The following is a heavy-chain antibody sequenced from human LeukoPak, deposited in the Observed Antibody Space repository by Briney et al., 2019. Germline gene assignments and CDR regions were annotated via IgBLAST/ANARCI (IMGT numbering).Heavy chain of an antibody. V-gene: IGHV3-23*01. CDR3: AKGMSSSWTYNYFGC. Sequence: GGSLRLSCAASGFTFSSFAMSWVRQAPGKGLEWVSGVSGGGGTTSYADSVKGRFTVSRDNSKNTLYLQMNTLRAEDTAMYYCAKGMSSSWTYNYFGCWGQGTLVTVSS. CDR2: VSGGGGTT. CDR1: GFTFSSFA. J-gene: IGHJ4*02. D-gene: IGHD6-13*01.